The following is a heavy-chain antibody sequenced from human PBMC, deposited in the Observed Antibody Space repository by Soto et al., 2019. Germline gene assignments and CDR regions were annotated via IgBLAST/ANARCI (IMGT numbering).Heavy chain of an antibody. J-gene: IGHJ4*02. D-gene: IGHD4-4*01. V-gene: IGHV3-49*03. CDR3: TRGRVSRGGAFDYTVRYYFDY. Sequence: GGSLRLSCTSSGFTFGDYAVSWFRQAPGKGLEWVGFIRSKPYGGTTENAASVKGRFTISRDDSKSIAYLQMNSLKTEDTAVYYCTRGRVSRGGAFDYTVRYYFDYWGQGTLVTVSS. CDR2: IRSKPYGGTT. CDR1: GFTFGDYA.